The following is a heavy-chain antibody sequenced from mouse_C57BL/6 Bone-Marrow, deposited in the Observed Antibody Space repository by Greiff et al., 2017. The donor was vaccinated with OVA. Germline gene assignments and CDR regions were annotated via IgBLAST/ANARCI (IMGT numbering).Heavy chain of an antibody. V-gene: IGHV7-3*01. Sequence: EVMLVESGGGLVQPGGSLSLSCAASGFTFTDYYMSWVRQPPGKALEWLGFIRNKANGYTTEYSASVKGRFTISRDNSQSILYLQMNALRAEDSATYYCARSVYGNYGGWYFDVWGTGTTVTVSS. CDR1: GFTFTDYY. CDR2: IRNKANGYTT. D-gene: IGHD2-1*01. J-gene: IGHJ1*03. CDR3: ARSVYGNYGGWYFDV.